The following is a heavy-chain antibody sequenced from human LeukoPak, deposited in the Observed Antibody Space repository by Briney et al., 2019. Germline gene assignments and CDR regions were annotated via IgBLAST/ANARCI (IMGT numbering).Heavy chain of an antibody. Sequence: GGSLRLSCAASGFTFSSYSMNWVRQAPGKGLEWVSSISSSSSYIYYADSVKGRFTISRDNAKNSLYLQMNSLRAEDTAVYYCARDLADILTGYVDYWGQGTLVTVSS. CDR1: GFTFSSYS. CDR2: ISSSSSYI. J-gene: IGHJ4*02. D-gene: IGHD3-9*01. CDR3: ARDLADILTGYVDY. V-gene: IGHV3-21*01.